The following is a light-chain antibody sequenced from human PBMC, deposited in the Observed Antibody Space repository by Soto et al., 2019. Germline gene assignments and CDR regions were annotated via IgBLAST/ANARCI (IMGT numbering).Light chain of an antibody. J-gene: IGKJ4*01. CDR1: QNVHSV. CDR3: QQYNNWPLT. CDR2: DTS. Sequence: EVVMTQSPDTLSVSPGDGATLSCRASQNVHSVLAWYQQKPGQAPRLVIYDTSTRATDIPVRFTGGGSGTEFTLTISSLKSEDFAVYYCQQYNNWPLTFGGGTKVEIK. V-gene: IGKV3-15*01.